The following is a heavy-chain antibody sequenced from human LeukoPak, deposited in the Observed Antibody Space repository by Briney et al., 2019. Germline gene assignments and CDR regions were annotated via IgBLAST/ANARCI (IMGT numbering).Heavy chain of an antibody. V-gene: IGHV4-4*07. D-gene: IGHD3-22*01. J-gene: IGHJ5*01. CDR1: GASISSYY. CDR2: IYTSVST. CDR3: AREDSSIWFDS. Sequence: SETLSLTWPLAGASISSYYWSWTRQPAGKGLEWIVCIYTSVSTTYNPSLKSLVTMSVDTSKNQFPLKLSSVTAADAAVYYGAREDSSIWFDSWGQGTLVTVSS.